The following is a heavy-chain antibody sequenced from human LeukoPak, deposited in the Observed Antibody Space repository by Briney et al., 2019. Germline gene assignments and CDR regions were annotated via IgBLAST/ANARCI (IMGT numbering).Heavy chain of an antibody. D-gene: IGHD6-13*01. CDR1: GFTFSSYS. CDR3: ARSFLSIAAAATDY. J-gene: IGHJ4*02. V-gene: IGHV3-21*01. Sequence: GGSLRLSCAASGFTFSSYSMNWVRQAPGKGLEWVSSISSSSSYIYYADSVKGRFTISRDNAENSLYLQMNSLRAEDTAVYYCARSFLSIAAAATDYWGQATLVTVSS. CDR2: ISSSSSYI.